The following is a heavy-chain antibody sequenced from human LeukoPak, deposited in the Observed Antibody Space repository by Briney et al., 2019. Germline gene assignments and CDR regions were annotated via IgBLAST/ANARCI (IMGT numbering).Heavy chain of an antibody. CDR2: ISSSSSSI. Sequence: PGGSLRPSCAASGFSFSSHSMNWVRQAPGKGLEWVSSISSSSSSIYYADSAKGRFTISRDNAKNSLYLQMNSLRAEDTAVYYCARGVSSAWYFDYWGQGTLVTVSS. CDR3: ARGVSSAWYFDY. V-gene: IGHV3-21*01. J-gene: IGHJ4*02. D-gene: IGHD3-22*01. CDR1: GFSFSSHS.